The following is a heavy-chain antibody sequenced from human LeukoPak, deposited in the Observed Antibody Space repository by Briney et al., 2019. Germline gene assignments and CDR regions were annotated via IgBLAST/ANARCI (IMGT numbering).Heavy chain of an antibody. D-gene: IGHD3-3*01. CDR3: ARTPPVDFWSGYSPEPRDYFDY. CDR2: ISAYNGNT. J-gene: IGHJ4*02. V-gene: IGHV1-18*01. CDR1: GYTFTSYG. Sequence: GASVKVSCKASGYTFTSYGISWVRQAPGQGLEWMGWISAYNGNTNYAQKLQGRVTMTTGTSTSTAYMERRSLRSDDTAVCYCARTPPVDFWSGYSPEPRDYFDYWGQGTLVTVSS.